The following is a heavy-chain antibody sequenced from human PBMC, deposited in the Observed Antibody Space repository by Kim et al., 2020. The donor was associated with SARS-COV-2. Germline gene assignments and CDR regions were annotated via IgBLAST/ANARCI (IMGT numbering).Heavy chain of an antibody. J-gene: IGHJ4*02. D-gene: IGHD3-22*01. V-gene: IGHV4-31*02. CDR3: ARGTYYYDSSGYYSFDY. Sequence: LKSRVTISVDTSKNQCSRKLSSVTAADTAVYYCARGTYYYDSSGYYSFDYWGQGTLVTVSS.